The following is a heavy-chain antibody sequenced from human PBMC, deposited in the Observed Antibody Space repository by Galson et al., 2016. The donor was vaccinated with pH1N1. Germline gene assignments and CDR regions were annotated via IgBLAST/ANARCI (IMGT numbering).Heavy chain of an antibody. J-gene: IGHJ2*01. CDR3: ARHRFGELADWYFDL. CDR2: IYYSGST. CDR1: GGSISSSSYY. V-gene: IGHV4-39*01. D-gene: IGHD3-10*01. Sequence: ETLSLTCTVSGGSISSSSYYWGWIRQPPGKGLEWIGSIYYSGSTYYNPSLKSRVTISVDTSKNQFSLKLSSVTAADTAMYYCARHRFGELADWYFDLWGRGTLVTVSS.